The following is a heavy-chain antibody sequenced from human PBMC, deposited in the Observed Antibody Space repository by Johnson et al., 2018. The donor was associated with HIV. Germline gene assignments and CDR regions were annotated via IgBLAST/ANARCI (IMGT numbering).Heavy chain of an antibody. J-gene: IGHJ3*02. D-gene: IGHD7-27*01. Sequence: MLLVESGGGLVQPGGSLRLSCAASGFTFTTYDMHWVRQGTGKGLEWVSAIGTAGDTYYPGSVKGRFTISRENAKNSLYLQMNSLRAGDTAVYYCARGLTGDDAFDIWGQGTMVTVSS. CDR3: ARGLTGDDAFDI. CDR2: IGTAGDT. V-gene: IGHV3-13*01. CDR1: GFTFTTYD.